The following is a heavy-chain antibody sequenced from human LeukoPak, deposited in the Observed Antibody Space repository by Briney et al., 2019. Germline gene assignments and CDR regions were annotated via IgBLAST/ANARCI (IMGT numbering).Heavy chain of an antibody. CDR1: GFTFGDYA. Sequence: GGSLRLSCTASGFTFGDYAMSWVRQAPGKGLEWVGFIRSKAYGGTTEYAASVKGRFTISRDDSKSIAYLQMNSLKTEDTAVYYCTRSASVVVPAAIGSYYYYYMDVWGKGTTVTVSS. D-gene: IGHD2-2*02. J-gene: IGHJ6*03. CDR2: IRSKAYGGTT. CDR3: TRSASVVVPAAIGSYYYYYMDV. V-gene: IGHV3-49*04.